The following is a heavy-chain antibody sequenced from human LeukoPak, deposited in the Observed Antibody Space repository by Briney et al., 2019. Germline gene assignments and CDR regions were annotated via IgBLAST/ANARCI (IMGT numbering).Heavy chain of an antibody. CDR3: SLLAVASPQDY. J-gene: IGHJ4*02. D-gene: IGHD6-19*01. CDR2: ISSSGSTI. CDR1: GFTFSTYE. Sequence: GGSLRLSCAASGFTFSTYEMHWVRQAPGKGLEWVSDISSSGSTIYYADSVKGRFTTSRDNAKTLLYLQMHSLRAEDTAVYYCSLLAVASPQDYWGQGTLVSVSS. V-gene: IGHV3-48*03.